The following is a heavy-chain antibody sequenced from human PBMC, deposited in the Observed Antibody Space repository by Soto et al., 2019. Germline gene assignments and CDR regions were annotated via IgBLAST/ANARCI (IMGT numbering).Heavy chain of an antibody. J-gene: IGHJ4*02. Sequence: QVKLVQTGTELKTPGASIKVSCKASGHSFATSGMSWVRHDPVQRLEWMGWINDYNVNKNYEHNLQDRATMTTNTSTSTAYLELRNLRSDDKAVYYCASAGQYYDASGYANWGQGTLVAVS. CDR1: GHSFATSG. CDR3: ASAGQYYDASGYAN. CDR2: INDYNVNK. D-gene: IGHD3-3*01. V-gene: IGHV1-18*01.